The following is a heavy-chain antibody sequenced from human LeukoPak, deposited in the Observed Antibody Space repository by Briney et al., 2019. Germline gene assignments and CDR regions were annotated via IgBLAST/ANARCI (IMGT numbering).Heavy chain of an antibody. CDR2: IYPGDSDT. Sequence: GESLKISCKGSGYSYTSYWIGWVRQMPGKGLEWMGIIYPGDSDTRYSPSFQGQVTISADKSISTAYLQWSSLKASDTAMYYCARSITISGVVSSFDYWGQGTLVTVS. CDR1: GYSYTSYW. D-gene: IGHD3-3*01. CDR3: ARSITISGVVSSFDY. J-gene: IGHJ4*02. V-gene: IGHV5-51*01.